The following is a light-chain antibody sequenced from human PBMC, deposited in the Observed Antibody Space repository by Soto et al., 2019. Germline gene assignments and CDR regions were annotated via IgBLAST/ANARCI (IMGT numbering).Light chain of an antibody. J-gene: IGLJ2*01. CDR3: QSYDTSLSGSV. CDR1: SSNIAAGYD. CDR2: GNS. Sequence: QPVLTQPPSVSGAPGQRVTISCTGTSSNIAAGYDVHWYQQLPGTAPKLLIYGNSNRPSGVPDRFSGSKSGTSASLAITGLQAEDEADYYCQSYDTSLSGSVFGGGTKLTVL. V-gene: IGLV1-40*01.